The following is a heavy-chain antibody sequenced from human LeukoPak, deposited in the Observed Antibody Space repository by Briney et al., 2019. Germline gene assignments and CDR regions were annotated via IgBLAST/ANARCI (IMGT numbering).Heavy chain of an antibody. V-gene: IGHV4-30-4*08. CDR2: IYYSGST. J-gene: IGHJ4*02. CDR3: AGDGNTVTTDY. D-gene: IGHD4-11*01. CDR1: GGSISSGSYY. Sequence: SQTLSLTCTVSGGSISSGSYYWSWIRQPPGKGLEWIGYIYYSGSTYYNPSLKSRVTISVDTSKNQFSLKLSSVTAADTAVYYCAGDGNTVTTDYWGQGTLVTVSS.